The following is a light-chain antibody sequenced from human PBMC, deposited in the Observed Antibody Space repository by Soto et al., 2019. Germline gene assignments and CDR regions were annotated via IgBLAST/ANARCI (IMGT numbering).Light chain of an antibody. Sequence: QSVLTQPPSVSAAPGEKVTISCSGSTSNIGSHYVSWYQQFPRTAPKLLIYDDDRRPSGMPDRFSGSKSGTSATLGITGLQTGDEADYYCATWDSSLNVVLLGGGTKLTVL. J-gene: IGLJ2*01. V-gene: IGLV1-51*01. CDR2: DDD. CDR1: TSNIGSHY. CDR3: ATWDSSLNVVL.